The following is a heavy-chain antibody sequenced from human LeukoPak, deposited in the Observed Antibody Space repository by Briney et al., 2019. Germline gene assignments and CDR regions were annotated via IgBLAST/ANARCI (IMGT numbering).Heavy chain of an antibody. CDR1: NYTFTSYG. V-gene: IGHV1-18*01. D-gene: IGHD2-15*01. CDR3: ARDRFQARYCSGGSCYPGNY. Sequence: ASVKVSCKASNYTFTSYGISWVRQAPGQGLEWMGWISAYNGNTNYAQKLQGRVTMTTDTSTSTAYMELRSLRSDDTAVYYCARDRFQARYCSGGSCYPGNYWGQGTLVTVSS. J-gene: IGHJ4*02. CDR2: ISAYNGNT.